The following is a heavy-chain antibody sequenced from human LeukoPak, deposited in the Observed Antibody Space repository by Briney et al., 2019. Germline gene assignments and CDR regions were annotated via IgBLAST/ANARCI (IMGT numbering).Heavy chain of an antibody. Sequence: ASVKVSYKASGGTFSSYAISWVRQAPGQGLEWMGRIIPIFGTANYAQKFQGRVTITTDESTSTAYMELSSLRSEDTAVYYCARDCRDGYNFEYFDYWGQGTLVTVSS. CDR2: IIPIFGTA. V-gene: IGHV1-69*05. D-gene: IGHD5-24*01. J-gene: IGHJ4*02. CDR1: GGTFSSYA. CDR3: ARDCRDGYNFEYFDY.